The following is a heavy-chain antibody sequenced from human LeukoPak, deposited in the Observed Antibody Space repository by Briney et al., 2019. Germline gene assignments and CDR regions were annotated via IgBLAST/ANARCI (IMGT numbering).Heavy chain of an antibody. D-gene: IGHD1-26*01. Sequence: SETLSLTCAVYGGSFSGYYWSWIRQPPGKGLEWIGEINHSGSTNYNPSLKSRVTISVDTSKNQFSLKLSSVTAADTAVYYCARVYSGSYNYWGQGTLDTVSS. CDR1: GGSFSGYY. CDR2: INHSGST. J-gene: IGHJ4*02. V-gene: IGHV4-34*01. CDR3: ARVYSGSYNY.